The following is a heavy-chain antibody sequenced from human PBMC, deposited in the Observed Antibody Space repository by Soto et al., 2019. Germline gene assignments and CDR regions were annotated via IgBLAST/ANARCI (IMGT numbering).Heavy chain of an antibody. D-gene: IGHD4-17*01. CDR1: GSTLRKYA. CDR3: AIDPHDYGDYNWFDP. Sequence: PGGPLRLSCAASGSTLRKYAMSWVRQTPGKGLEWVSTISSGGSTYYADSVKGRFTISRDNSKDTLYLQMNSLRAEDTAVYYCAIDPHDYGDYNWFDPCGQGTLVTVAS. CDR2: ISSGGST. J-gene: IGHJ5*02. V-gene: IGHV3-23*01.